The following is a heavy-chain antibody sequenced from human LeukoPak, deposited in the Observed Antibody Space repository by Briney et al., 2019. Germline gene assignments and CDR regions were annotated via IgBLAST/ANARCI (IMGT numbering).Heavy chain of an antibody. CDR1: GFTFSSYA. CDR2: ISYDGSNK. Sequence: GGSLRLSCAASGFTFSSYAMHWVRQAPGKGLEWVAVISYDGSNKYYADSVKGRFTISRDNSKNTLYLQMNSLRAEDTAVYYCAGVYMVRGVLNWFDPWGQGTLVIVSS. CDR3: AGVYMVRGVLNWFDP. V-gene: IGHV3-30*04. J-gene: IGHJ5*02. D-gene: IGHD3-10*01.